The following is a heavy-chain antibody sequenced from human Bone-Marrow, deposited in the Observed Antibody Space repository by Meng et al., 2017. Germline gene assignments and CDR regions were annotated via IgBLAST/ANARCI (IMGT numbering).Heavy chain of an antibody. V-gene: IGHV3-74*01. J-gene: IGHJ3*02. CDR1: GFTFSGYW. D-gene: IGHD6-19*01. CDR2: INSDGSST. Sequence: GESLKISCAASGFTFSGYWMHWVRQAPGKGLVWVSRINSDGSSTTYADSVKGRFTISRDNAKNTLYLQMNSLRAKDTAVYYCARPRSSGWVNDALDIWGQGTMVTVSS. CDR3: ARPRSSGWVNDALDI.